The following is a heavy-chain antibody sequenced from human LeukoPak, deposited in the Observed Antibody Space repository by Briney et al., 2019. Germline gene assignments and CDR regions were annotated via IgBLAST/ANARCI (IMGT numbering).Heavy chain of an antibody. CDR3: ARWDLGNCSDGSCYSGGWFDP. J-gene: IGHJ5*02. CDR2: IYPGDSDT. CDR1: GYSFTSYW. D-gene: IGHD2-15*01. Sequence: GESLKISCKGSGYSFTSYWIGWVRQMPGKGLEWMGIIYPGDSDTRYSPSFQGQVKISADKSITTAYLQWSSLKASDTAMYYCARWDLGNCSDGSCYSGGWFDPWGQGILVTVSS. V-gene: IGHV5-51*01.